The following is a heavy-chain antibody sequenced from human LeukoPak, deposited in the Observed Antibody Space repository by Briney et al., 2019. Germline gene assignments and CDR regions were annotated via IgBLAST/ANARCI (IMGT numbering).Heavy chain of an antibody. D-gene: IGHD3-22*01. CDR2: IFPNLGTT. J-gene: IGHJ4*02. CDR1: GGTSNSHA. CDR3: ATTNDGGGYQWGDFFDF. Sequence: ASVKVSCKASGGTSNSHAISWVRQAPGQGLEWMGRIFPNLGTTNRAQNFQDRVTLTADKSTNTAYMELTSLTSDDTAVYYCATTNDGGGYQWGDFFDFWGQGTLVTVSS. V-gene: IGHV1-69*04.